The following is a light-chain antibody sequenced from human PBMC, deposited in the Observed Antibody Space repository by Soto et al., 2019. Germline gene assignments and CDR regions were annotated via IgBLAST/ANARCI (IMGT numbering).Light chain of an antibody. CDR1: QGVRSD. CDR3: QQYNNWPET. J-gene: IGKJ1*01. V-gene: IGKV3-15*01. CDR2: GAS. Sequence: EIAITQSPDTLSVSPGDRATLSCRASQGVRSDLAWYQQKAGQSPRLLIYGASTRAAETPARFSGSGSETEFTLTISSLQSEDFAVYYCQQYNNWPETFGQGTKVDIK.